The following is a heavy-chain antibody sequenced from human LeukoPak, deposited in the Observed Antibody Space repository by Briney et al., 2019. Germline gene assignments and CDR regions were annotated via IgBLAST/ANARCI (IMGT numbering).Heavy chain of an antibody. Sequence: SETLSLTCTVSGGSISSYQWSWIRQPPGKGLEWIGNIYYSGSANYNPSLKSRVIISVDTSKNQFSLKLSSVTAADTAVYYCARDLRSGYGSGSEYYYYYMDVWGKGTTVTVSS. V-gene: IGHV4-59*12. CDR2: IYYSGSA. CDR3: ARDLRSGYGSGSEYYYYYMDV. J-gene: IGHJ6*03. CDR1: GGSISSYQ. D-gene: IGHD3-10*01.